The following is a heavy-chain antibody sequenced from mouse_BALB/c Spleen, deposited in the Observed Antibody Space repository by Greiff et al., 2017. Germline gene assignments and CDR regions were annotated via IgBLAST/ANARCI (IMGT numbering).Heavy chain of an antibody. D-gene: IGHD2-2*01. CDR3: ARDREGYGAWFAY. V-gene: IGHV2-9*02. CDR1: GFSLTSYG. CDR2: IWAGGST. Sequence: VQLQQSGPGLVAPSQSLSITCTVSGFSLTSYGVHWVRQPPGKGLEWLGVIWAGGSTNYNSALMSRLSISKDNSKSQVFLKMNSLQTDDTAMYFCARDREGYGAWFAYWGQGTLVTVSA. J-gene: IGHJ3*01.